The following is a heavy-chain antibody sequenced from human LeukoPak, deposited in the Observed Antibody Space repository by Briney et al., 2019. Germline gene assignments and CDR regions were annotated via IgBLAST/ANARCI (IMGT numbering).Heavy chain of an antibody. V-gene: IGHV4-30-2*01. CDR1: GGSISSGGYY. CDR2: IYHSGST. CDR3: ARDRSNRIDY. Sequence: SETLSLTCTVSGGSISSGGYYWSWIRQPPGKGLEWIGYIYHSGSTYYNPSLKSRVTISVDRSKNQFSLKLSSVNAADTAVYYCARDRSNRIDYWGQGTLVTVSS. D-gene: IGHD1-14*01. J-gene: IGHJ4*02.